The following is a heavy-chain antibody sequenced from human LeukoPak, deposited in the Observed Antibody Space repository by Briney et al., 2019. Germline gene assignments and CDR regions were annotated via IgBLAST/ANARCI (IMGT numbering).Heavy chain of an antibody. V-gene: IGHV3-7*01. D-gene: IGHD4-17*01. Sequence: GGSLRLSCAASGFTFSSYWMSWVRQAPGKGLEWVANIKQDGSEKYYVDSVKGRFTISRDNAKNSLYLQMNSLRAEDTAVYYCARDPYGDYVHWFDPWGQGTLVTVPS. J-gene: IGHJ5*02. CDR2: IKQDGSEK. CDR1: GFTFSSYW. CDR3: ARDPYGDYVHWFDP.